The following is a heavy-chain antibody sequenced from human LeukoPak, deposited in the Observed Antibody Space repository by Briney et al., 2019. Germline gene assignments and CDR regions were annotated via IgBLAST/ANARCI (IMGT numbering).Heavy chain of an antibody. CDR3: ARMDYYDSSGVFDY. D-gene: IGHD3-22*01. CDR1: GGSISSGSYY. V-gene: IGHV4-61*02. CDR2: IYTSGST. Sequence: SETLSLTCTVSGGSISSGSYYWSWIRQPAGKGLEWIGRIYTSGSTNYNPSLESRVTISVDTSKTQFSLKLSSVTAADTAVYYCARMDYYDSSGVFDYWGQGTLVTVSS. J-gene: IGHJ4*02.